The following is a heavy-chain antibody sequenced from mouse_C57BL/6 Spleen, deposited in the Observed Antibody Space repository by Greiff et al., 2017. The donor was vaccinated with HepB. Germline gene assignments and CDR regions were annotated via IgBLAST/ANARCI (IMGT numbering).Heavy chain of an antibody. J-gene: IGHJ4*01. D-gene: IGHD1-1*01. Sequence: DVHLVESGEGLVKPGGSLKLSCAASGFTFSSYAMSWVRQTPEKRLEWVAYISSGGDYIYYADTVKGRFTISRDNARNTLYLQMSSLKSEDTAMYYCTRPTTVVATEGAMDYWGQGTSVTVSS. CDR3: TRPTTVVATEGAMDY. CDR1: GFTFSSYA. CDR2: ISSGGDYI. V-gene: IGHV5-9-1*02.